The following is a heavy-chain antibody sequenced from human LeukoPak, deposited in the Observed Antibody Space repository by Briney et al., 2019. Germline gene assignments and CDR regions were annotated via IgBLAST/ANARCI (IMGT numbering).Heavy chain of an antibody. V-gene: IGHV3-20*04. CDR1: GFTFDDYG. CDR2: INWNGGST. Sequence: PGGSLRLSCAASGFTFDDYGTSWVRQAPGKGLEWVSGINWNGGSTGYADSVKGRFTISRDNAKNSLYLQMNSLRAEDRALYYCARRDYDENAFDIWGQGTMVTVSS. D-gene: IGHD4-17*01. CDR3: ARRDYDENAFDI. J-gene: IGHJ3*02.